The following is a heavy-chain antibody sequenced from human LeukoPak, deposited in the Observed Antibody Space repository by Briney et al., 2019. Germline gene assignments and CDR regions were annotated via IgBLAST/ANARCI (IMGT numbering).Heavy chain of an antibody. Sequence: SETLSLTCAVYGGSFSGYYWSWIRQPPGKELEWIGEINHSGSTNYNPSLKSRVTISVDTSKNQFSLKLSSVTAADTAVYYCASLRAFTIFGVELGYYYYGMDVWGQGTTVTVSS. D-gene: IGHD3-3*01. V-gene: IGHV4-34*01. CDR2: INHSGST. J-gene: IGHJ6*02. CDR3: ASLRAFTIFGVELGYYYYGMDV. CDR1: GGSFSGYY.